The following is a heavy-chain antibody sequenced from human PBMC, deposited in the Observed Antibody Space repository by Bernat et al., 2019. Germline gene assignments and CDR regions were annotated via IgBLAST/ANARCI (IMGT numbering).Heavy chain of an antibody. J-gene: IGHJ5*02. CDR2: INHSGST. CDR1: GGSFSGYY. V-gene: IGHV4-34*01. D-gene: IGHD2-15*01. CDR3: ARGRLYCSGGSCYGTPLTNWFDP. Sequence: QVQLQQWGAGLLKPSETLSLTCAVYGGSFSGYYWSWIRQPPGKGLEWIGEINHSGSTNYNPSLKSRVTISVDTSTNQFSLKLSSVTAADTAVYYCARGRLYCSGGSCYGTPLTNWFDPWGQGTLVTVSS.